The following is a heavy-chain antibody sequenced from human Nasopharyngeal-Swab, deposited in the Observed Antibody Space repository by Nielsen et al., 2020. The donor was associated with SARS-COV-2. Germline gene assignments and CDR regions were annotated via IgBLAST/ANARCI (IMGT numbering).Heavy chain of an antibody. CDR3: AREHPTTRASDY. V-gene: IGHV1-2*02. Sequence: ASVKVSCKASGYTFTSYGISWVRQAPGQGLEWLGWINPNSGATKSAQRFQGRVTMTSDTSISTAYMDLSSLTSDDTALYYCAREHPTTRASDYWGQGTLVTVSS. D-gene: IGHD4-11*01. J-gene: IGHJ4*02. CDR1: GYTFTSYG. CDR2: INPNSGAT.